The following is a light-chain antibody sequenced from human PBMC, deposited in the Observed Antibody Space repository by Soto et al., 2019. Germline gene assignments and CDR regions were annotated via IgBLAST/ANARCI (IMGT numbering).Light chain of an antibody. Sequence: QSVLTQPASISGSPGQSITISCTGPSSDIGGFDYLSWYQQHTGKPPRLVICEVSHRPSGVSKRFAGSESGNTASLIISGLQAADEADYYCSSYSNPNSRVCGTGTKVTAL. CDR2: EVS. CDR3: SSYSNPNSRV. V-gene: IGLV2-14*01. J-gene: IGLJ1*01. CDR1: SSDIGGFDY.